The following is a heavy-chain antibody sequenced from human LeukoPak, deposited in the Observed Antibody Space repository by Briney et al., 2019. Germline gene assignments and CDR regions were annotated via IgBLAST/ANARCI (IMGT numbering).Heavy chain of an antibody. V-gene: IGHV3-74*01. Sequence: GGSLRLSCAGSGWMHWVRQAPGKGLVWVSGINGLGTATYYADSVKGRFTISRDNAKNTVSLQMNSLRAEDTAVYFCAKGDKMLTWRRTYNRFDPWGQGTLVTVSS. J-gene: IGHJ5*02. D-gene: IGHD3-16*01. CDR3: AKGDKMLTWRRTYNRFDP. CDR1: GW. CDR2: INGLGTAT.